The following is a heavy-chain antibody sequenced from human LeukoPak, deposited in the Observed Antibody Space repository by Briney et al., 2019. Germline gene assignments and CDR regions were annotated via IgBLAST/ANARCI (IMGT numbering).Heavy chain of an antibody. CDR2: IYYDGST. Sequence: SETLSLTCTVSGGSISITNYYRGWIRQPPGKGLEWVGSIYYDGSTYYNPSLKSRVTISVDTSKNQFSLKLSSVTAADTAVYYCARVPLRDCSSTSCLRYFYMDVWGKGTTVTVS. D-gene: IGHD2-2*01. V-gene: IGHV4-39*07. CDR3: ARVPLRDCSSTSCLRYFYMDV. J-gene: IGHJ6*03. CDR1: GGSISITNYY.